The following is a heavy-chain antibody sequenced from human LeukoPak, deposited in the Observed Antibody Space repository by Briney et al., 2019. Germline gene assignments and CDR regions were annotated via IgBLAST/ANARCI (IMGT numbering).Heavy chain of an antibody. Sequence: SETLSLTCTVSGGSISSGDYYWSWIRQHPGKGLEWIGYIYYSGSTYYNPSLKSRVTISVDTSKNQFSLKLSSVTAADTAVYYCARGGCSGGSCYYRGGFDPWGQGTLVTVSS. CDR3: ARGGCSGGSCYYRGGFDP. CDR1: GGSISSGDYY. CDR2: IYYSGST. J-gene: IGHJ5*02. V-gene: IGHV4-31*03. D-gene: IGHD2-15*01.